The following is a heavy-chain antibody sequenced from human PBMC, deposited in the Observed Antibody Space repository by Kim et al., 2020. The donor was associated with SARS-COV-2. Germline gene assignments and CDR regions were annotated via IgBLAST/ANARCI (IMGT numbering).Heavy chain of an antibody. CDR3: ARRRILWFGERPNWFDP. V-gene: IGHV1-18*04. CDR2: ISAYNGNT. CDR1: GYTFTSYG. Sequence: ASVKVSCKASGYTFTSYGISWVRQAPGQGLEWMGWISAYNGNTNYAQKLQGRVTMTTDTSTSTAYMELRSLRSDDTAVYYCARRRILWFGERPNWFDPWGQGTLVTVSS. D-gene: IGHD3-10*01. J-gene: IGHJ5*02.